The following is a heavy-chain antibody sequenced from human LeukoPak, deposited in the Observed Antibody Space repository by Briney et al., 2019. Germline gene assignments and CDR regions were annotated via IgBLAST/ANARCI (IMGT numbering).Heavy chain of an antibody. CDR1: GDSVSRNSAA. CDR3: ARGAFVVVPAAIEALFDY. Sequence: SQSLSLTCPISGDSVSRNSAAWNWLRHSRSRGLEGLGRTYYRSKWHNDYAVSVKSRITISPDTSKNQFSLQLNSVTPEDTAVYSCARGAFVVVPAAIEALFDYWGQGTLVTVSS. V-gene: IGHV6-1*01. D-gene: IGHD2-2*02. J-gene: IGHJ4*02. CDR2: TYYRSKWHN.